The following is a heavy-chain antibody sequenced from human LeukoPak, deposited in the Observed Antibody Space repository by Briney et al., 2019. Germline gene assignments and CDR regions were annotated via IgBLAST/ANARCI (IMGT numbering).Heavy chain of an antibody. CDR1: GYTFTSYG. V-gene: IGHV1-18*01. Sequence: ASVKVSCKASGYTFTSYGISWVRQAPGQGLEWMGWISAYNGNTNYAQKLQGRVTMTTDTSTSTAYMELRSLRSDDTAVYYCAFPSGSYSDYYFDYWGQGTLVTVSS. CDR2: ISAYNGNT. J-gene: IGHJ4*02. CDR3: AFPSGSYSDYYFDY. D-gene: IGHD1-26*01.